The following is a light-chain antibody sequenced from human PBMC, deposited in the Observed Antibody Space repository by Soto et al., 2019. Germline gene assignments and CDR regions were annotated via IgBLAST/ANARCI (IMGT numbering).Light chain of an antibody. CDR2: GAS. CDR1: QSVSSSC. Sequence: IVFTQSTGTLSLSPGERATPSCRASQSVSSSCLAWYQQKPGQAPRLLIYGASSRAAGIPARFSASGSGTDFTLTISDVQPEDFALYYCHQRQSWPRTFGQGTKVDI. V-gene: IGKV3-20*01. J-gene: IGKJ1*01. CDR3: HQRQSWPRT.